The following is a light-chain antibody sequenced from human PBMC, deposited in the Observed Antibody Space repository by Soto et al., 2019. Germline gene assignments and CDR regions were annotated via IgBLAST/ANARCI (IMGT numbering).Light chain of an antibody. Sequence: QAVVTQPPSASGTPGQRVTISCSGSSSNIGSNYLYWYQHLPGTAPKLLIYRNDQRPSVVPDRFSGSKSGTSASLAISGLRSEDEADYYCAAWDDSLSGPNVVFGGGTKLTVL. J-gene: IGLJ2*01. CDR2: RND. V-gene: IGLV1-47*01. CDR1: SSNIGSNY. CDR3: AAWDDSLSGPNVV.